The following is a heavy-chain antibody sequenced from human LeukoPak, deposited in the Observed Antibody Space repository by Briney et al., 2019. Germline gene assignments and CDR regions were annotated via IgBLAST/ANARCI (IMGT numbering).Heavy chain of an antibody. J-gene: IGHJ4*02. CDR1: GGSISSGSYY. Sequence: SETLSLTCTVSGGSISSGSYYWSWIRQPAGKGLEWIGRIYTSGSTNYNPSLKSRVTISVDTSKNQFSLKLSSVTAADTAVYYCARGIRDGYNTYFDYWGQGTLVTVSS. CDR3: ARGIRDGYNTYFDY. D-gene: IGHD5-24*01. V-gene: IGHV4-61*02. CDR2: IYTSGST.